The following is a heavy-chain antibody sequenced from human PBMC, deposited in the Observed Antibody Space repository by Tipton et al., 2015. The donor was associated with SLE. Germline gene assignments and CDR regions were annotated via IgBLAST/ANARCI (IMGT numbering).Heavy chain of an antibody. CDR3: VKGRLREPGI. J-gene: IGHJ3*02. CDR2: ISGSGDST. V-gene: IGHV3-23*01. CDR1: GFSISTYA. D-gene: IGHD1-26*01. Sequence: SLRLSCAASGFSISTYAMTWVRRAPEKGLEWVSSISGSGDSTHYADSVKGRFTISRDDSKSTLFLEMNGLTAEDTAVYYCVKGRLREPGIWGQGTMVAVSS.